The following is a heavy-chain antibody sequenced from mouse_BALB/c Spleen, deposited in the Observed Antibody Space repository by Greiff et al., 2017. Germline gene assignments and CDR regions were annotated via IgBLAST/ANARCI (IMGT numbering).Heavy chain of an antibody. CDR3: ARYRPTASYAMDY. D-gene: IGHD1-2*01. J-gene: IGHJ4*01. CDR1: GDSITSGY. V-gene: IGHV3-8*02. CDR2: ISYSGST. Sequence: EVKLMESGPSLVKPSQTLSLTCSVTGDSITSGYWNWIRKFPGNKLEYMGYISYSGSTYYNPSLKSRISITRDTSKNQYYLQLNSVTTEDTATYYCARYRPTASYAMDYWGQGTSVTVSS.